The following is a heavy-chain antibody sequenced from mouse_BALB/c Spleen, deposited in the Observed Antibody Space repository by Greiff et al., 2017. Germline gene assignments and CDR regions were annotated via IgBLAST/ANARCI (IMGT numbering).Heavy chain of an antibody. CDR2: ISDGGSYT. CDR3: ARDYDGYYYAMDY. CDR1: GFTFSDYY. V-gene: IGHV5-4*02. D-gene: IGHD2-12*01. J-gene: IGHJ4*01. Sequence: EVQVVESGGGLVKPGGSLKLSCAASGFTFSDYYMYWVRQTPEKRLEWVATISDGGSYTYYPDSVKGRFTISRDNAKNNLYLQMSSLKSEDTAMYYCARDYDGYYYAMDYWGQGTSVTVSS.